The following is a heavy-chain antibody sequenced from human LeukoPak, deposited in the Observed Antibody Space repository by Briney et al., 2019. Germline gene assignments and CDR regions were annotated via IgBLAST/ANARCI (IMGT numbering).Heavy chain of an antibody. J-gene: IGHJ6*02. CDR3: ARVGVPYYYYGMDV. CDR2: ISSDGSNK. V-gene: IGHV3-30-3*01. CDR1: GFTFSSYA. Sequence: GSLRLSCAASGFTFSSYAMHWVRQAPGKGLEWVAVISSDGSNKYYADSVKGRFTISRDNSKNTLYLQMNSLRAEDTAVYYCARVGVPYYYYGMDVWGQGTTVTVSS.